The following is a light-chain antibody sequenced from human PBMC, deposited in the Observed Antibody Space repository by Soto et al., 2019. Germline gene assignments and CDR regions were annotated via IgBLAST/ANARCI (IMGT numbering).Light chain of an antibody. CDR3: QHDPSCHPNT. CDR2: GAS. CDR1: QSVGTR. V-gene: IGKV3D-15*03. J-gene: IGKJ5*01. Sequence: EIMIRQSPATLSVSPGERATLSCRAAQSVGTRLAWYQHKTGQAPRLLISGASSRATGIPDRFTGSGSETSFTLTISILEPEDFARYYCQHDPSCHPNTFGQGARLEI.